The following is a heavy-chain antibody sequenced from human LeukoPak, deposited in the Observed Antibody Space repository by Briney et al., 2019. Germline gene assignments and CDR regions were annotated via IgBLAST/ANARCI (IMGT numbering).Heavy chain of an antibody. CDR1: GFTFSSYG. D-gene: IGHD3-10*01. V-gene: IGHV3-30*02. CDR2: IRYDGSKK. J-gene: IGHJ4*02. Sequence: PGGSLRLSXVASGFTFSSYGIHWIRQAPGKGLEWVAFIRYDGSKKFYSDSVKGRFTISRDNSKNTLYLQMNSLRTEDTAVYFCAKDRHPQYDSGTYSDYWGQGTLVTVSS. CDR3: AKDRHPQYDSGTYSDY.